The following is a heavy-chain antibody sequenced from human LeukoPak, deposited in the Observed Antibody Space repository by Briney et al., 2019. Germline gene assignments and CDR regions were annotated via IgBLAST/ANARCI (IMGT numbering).Heavy chain of an antibody. D-gene: IGHD1-7*01. J-gene: IGHJ3*02. Sequence: GGSLRLSCAASGFTFSSYAMSWVRQAPGKGLEWVSAISGSGGSTYYADSVKGRFTISRDNSKNTLYLQMNGLRAEDTAVYHCAKDTGMDNWNYVDAFDIWGQGTMVTVSS. CDR1: GFTFSSYA. CDR2: ISGSGGST. CDR3: AKDTGMDNWNYVDAFDI. V-gene: IGHV3-23*01.